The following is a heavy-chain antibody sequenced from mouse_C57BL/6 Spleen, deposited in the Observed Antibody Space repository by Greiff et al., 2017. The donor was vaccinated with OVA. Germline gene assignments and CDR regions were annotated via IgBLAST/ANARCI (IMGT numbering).Heavy chain of an antibody. CDR3: ARIPPSLNYYAMDY. Sequence: EVQLQQSVAELVRPGASVKLSCTASGFNITNTYMPWVKQRPEQGLEWIGRIDPANGNTKYAPKFQGKATITADTSSNTAYLQLSSLTSEDTAIYYCARIPPSLNYYAMDYWGQGTSVTVSS. CDR1: GFNITNTY. CDR2: IDPANGNT. V-gene: IGHV14-3*01. J-gene: IGHJ4*01.